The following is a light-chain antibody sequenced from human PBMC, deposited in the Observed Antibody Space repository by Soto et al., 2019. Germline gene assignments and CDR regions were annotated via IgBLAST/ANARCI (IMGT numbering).Light chain of an antibody. V-gene: IGKV1-5*01. CDR2: YAS. J-gene: IGKJ1*01. CDR3: QQYETFSGT. CDR1: QSVSGW. Sequence: DIQMTQSPSTLSASVGDTVTVTCRASQSVSGWLAWYQQKPGEASKLLIYYASALPRGVPSRFSGSGSGTKFTLTIARLQPDEFATYYCQQYETFSGTFGPGTKVEI.